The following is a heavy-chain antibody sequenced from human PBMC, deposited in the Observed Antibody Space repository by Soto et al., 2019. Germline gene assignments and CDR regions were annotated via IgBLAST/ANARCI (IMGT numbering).Heavy chain of an antibody. J-gene: IGHJ5*02. Sequence: KSSETLSLTCTVSGGSISSYYWSWIRQPPGKGLEWIGYIYYSGSTNYNPSLKSRVTISVDTSKNQFSLKLSSVTAADTAVYYCARAHDSSGYYSWFDPWGQGTLVTVSS. CDR1: GGSISSYY. D-gene: IGHD3-22*01. CDR2: IYYSGST. V-gene: IGHV4-59*01. CDR3: ARAHDSSGYYSWFDP.